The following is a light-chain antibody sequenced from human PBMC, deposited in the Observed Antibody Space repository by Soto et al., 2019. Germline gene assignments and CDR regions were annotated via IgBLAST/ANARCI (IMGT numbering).Light chain of an antibody. CDR3: NSYADSNTYV. Sequence: QSALTQPPSASGSPGQSVTISCTGTSGDVGRYNYVSWYQHHPGKAPKLIIYDVSQRPSGVPDRFSGSKSGNTASLTVSGLQAEDEADYYCNSYADSNTYVFXTGTKVTVL. V-gene: IGLV2-8*01. CDR1: SGDVGRYNY. J-gene: IGLJ1*01. CDR2: DVS.